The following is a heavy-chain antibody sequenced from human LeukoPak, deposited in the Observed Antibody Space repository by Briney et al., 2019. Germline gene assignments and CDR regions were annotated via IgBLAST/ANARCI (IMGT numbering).Heavy chain of an antibody. D-gene: IGHD3-10*01. CDR2: IYYSGST. CDR1: GGSISSGGYY. Sequence: PSETLSLTCTVSGGSISSGGYYWSWIRQHPGKGLEWIGYIYYSGSTYYNPSLKSRVTISVDTSKNQFSLKLSSVTAADTAVYYCARDGGVEDWDYYGSGSSWFDPWGQGTLVTVSS. J-gene: IGHJ5*02. V-gene: IGHV4-31*03. CDR3: ARDGGVEDWDYYGSGSSWFDP.